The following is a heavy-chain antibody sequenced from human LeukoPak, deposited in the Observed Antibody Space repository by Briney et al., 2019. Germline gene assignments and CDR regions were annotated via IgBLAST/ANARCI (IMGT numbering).Heavy chain of an antibody. Sequence: GASVKVSCKASGGTFSSYAISWVRQAPGQGLEWMGGIIPIFGTANYAQKFQGRVTITTDESTSTAYMELSSLRSEDTAVYYCASSIQVVPAATLDYWGQGTLVTVSS. J-gene: IGHJ4*02. V-gene: IGHV1-69*05. CDR1: GGTFSSYA. CDR3: ASSIQVVPAATLDY. CDR2: IIPIFGTA. D-gene: IGHD2-2*01.